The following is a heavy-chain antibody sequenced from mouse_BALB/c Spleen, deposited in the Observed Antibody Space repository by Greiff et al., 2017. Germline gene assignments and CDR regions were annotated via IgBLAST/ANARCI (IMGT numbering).Heavy chain of an antibody. D-gene: IGHD2-14*01. J-gene: IGHJ4*01. CDR1: GFTFSSFG. CDR3: ARCNYRFYYAMDY. V-gene: IGHV5-17*02. Sequence: EVQLVESGGGLVQPGGSRKLSCAASGFTFSSFGMHWVRQAPEKGLEWVAYISSGSSTIYYADTVKGRFTISRDNPKNTLFLQMTSLRSEDTAMYYCARCNYRFYYAMDYWGQGTSVTVSS. CDR2: ISSGSSTI.